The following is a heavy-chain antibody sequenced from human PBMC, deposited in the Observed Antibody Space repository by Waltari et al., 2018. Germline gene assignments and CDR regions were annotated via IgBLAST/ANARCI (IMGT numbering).Heavy chain of an antibody. Sequence: VQLLESGGGLVQPGGSLRLSCEVSGFTLRRYAMSWVRQAPGKGLEWVSTISGSAGSTYYADSVKGRFTISRDNYKNTLYLQMNSLRAEDTALYYCSKTESGSYFAYWGQGTLVTVSS. CDR1: GFTLRRYA. CDR3: SKTESGSYFAY. CDR2: ISGSAGST. D-gene: IGHD1-26*01. J-gene: IGHJ4*02. V-gene: IGHV3-23*01.